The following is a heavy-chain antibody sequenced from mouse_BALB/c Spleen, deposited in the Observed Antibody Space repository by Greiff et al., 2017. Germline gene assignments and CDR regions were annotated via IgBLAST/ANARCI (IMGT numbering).Heavy chain of an antibody. J-gene: IGHJ4*01. CDR2: ISYSGST. Sequence: EVKLQESGPSLVKPSQTLSLTCSVTGDSITSGYWNWIRKFPGNKLEYMGYISYSGSTYYNPSLKSRISITRDTSKNQYYLQLNSVTTEDTATYYCARWLRRGNAMDYWGQGTSVTVSS. D-gene: IGHD2-2*01. CDR3: ARWLRRGNAMDY. CDR1: GDSITSGY. V-gene: IGHV3-8*02.